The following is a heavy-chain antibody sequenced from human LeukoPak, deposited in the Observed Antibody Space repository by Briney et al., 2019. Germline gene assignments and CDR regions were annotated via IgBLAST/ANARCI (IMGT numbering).Heavy chain of an antibody. CDR2: ISAYNGDT. CDR3: ARDYYGSPPLDY. CDR1: GYAFTSYG. Sequence: ASVKVSCKASGYAFTSYGISWVRQAPGQGLEWMGWISAYNGDTNYAQKLQGRVTMTTDTSTSTAYMELRSLRSDDTAMYYCARDYYGSPPLDYWGQGTLVTVSS. D-gene: IGHD3-10*01. J-gene: IGHJ4*02. V-gene: IGHV1-18*01.